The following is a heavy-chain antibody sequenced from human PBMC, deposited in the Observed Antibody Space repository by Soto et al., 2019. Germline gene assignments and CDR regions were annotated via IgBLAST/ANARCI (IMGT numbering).Heavy chain of an antibody. CDR2: IYHSGST. CDR3: ARDSGIEASPLVYYFDY. Sequence: KTSETLSLTCAVSGGSISSSNWWSWVRQPPGKGLEWIGEIYHSGSTNYNPSLKSRVTISVDKSKNQFSLKLSSVTAADTAVYYCARDSGIEASPLVYYFDYWGQGTTVTVSS. V-gene: IGHV4-4*02. CDR1: GGSISSSNW. D-gene: IGHD6-6*01. J-gene: IGHJ4*02.